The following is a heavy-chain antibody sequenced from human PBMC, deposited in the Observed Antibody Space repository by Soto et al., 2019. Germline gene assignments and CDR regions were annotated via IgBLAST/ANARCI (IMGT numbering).Heavy chain of an antibody. J-gene: IGHJ4*02. CDR3: ARAGPAGNFDY. CDR1: GGSINTYY. Sequence: PSETLSLTCTVSGGSINTYYWTWIRQPPGKELEWIGYVYYSGTTKYSPSLKSRVTISIDTSKNQFSLKLRSVTAADTAVYYCARAGPAGNFDYWGQGXLVTVYS. D-gene: IGHD6-13*01. V-gene: IGHV4-59*01. CDR2: VYYSGTT.